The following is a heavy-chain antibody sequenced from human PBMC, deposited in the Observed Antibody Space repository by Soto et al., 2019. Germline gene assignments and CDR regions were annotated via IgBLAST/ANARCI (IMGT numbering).Heavy chain of an antibody. D-gene: IGHD2-15*01. CDR1: GFTFSSYT. Sequence: ESLRLSCAASGFTFSSYTMNWVRQAPGKGLEWVSSISSSGSYIYYTDSVKGRFTISRDNAKNSLYLQMNSLRAEDTAVYYCASVSGPIASGGYWGQGTLVTVSS. CDR3: ASVSGPIASGGY. V-gene: IGHV3-21*01. CDR2: ISSSGSYI. J-gene: IGHJ4*02.